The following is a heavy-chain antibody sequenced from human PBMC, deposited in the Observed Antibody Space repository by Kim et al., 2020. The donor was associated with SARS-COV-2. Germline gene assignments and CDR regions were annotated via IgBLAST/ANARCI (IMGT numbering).Heavy chain of an antibody. J-gene: IGHJ6*02. D-gene: IGHD3-22*01. Sequence: GGSLRLSCAASGFTFRNYAMMWVRQTPGKGLEWVSALSGRGIITYYTDSVKGRFTISRDNSNNTLYLQMNSLRAEDTALYYCAKVRDYYDSSTYYPGMDAWGQGTMVTVSS. CDR1: GFTFRNYA. CDR3: AKVRDYYDSSTYYPGMDA. CDR2: LSGRGIIT. V-gene: IGHV3-23*01.